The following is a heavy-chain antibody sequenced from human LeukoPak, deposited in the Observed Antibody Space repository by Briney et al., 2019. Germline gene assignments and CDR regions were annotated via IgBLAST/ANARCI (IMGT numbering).Heavy chain of an antibody. CDR1: GYSFTAYY. CDR3: ARGRTYYDIMTAYKTDY. CDR2: INPNSGGT. D-gene: IGHD3-9*01. V-gene: IGHV1-2*02. J-gene: IGHJ4*02. Sequence: ASVKVSFKASGYSFTAYYMHWVRQAPGQGLEWMGWINPNSGGTDYAQKFQGRVTMTRDTSISTVYMELSRLRADDTAVYYCARGRTYYDIMTAYKTDYWGQGTLVTVSS.